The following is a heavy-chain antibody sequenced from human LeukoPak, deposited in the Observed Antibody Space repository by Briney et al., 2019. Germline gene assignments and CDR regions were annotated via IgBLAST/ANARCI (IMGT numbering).Heavy chain of an antibody. V-gene: IGHV1-18*01. CDR2: ISAYNGNT. Sequence: GASVKVSCKASGYTFTSYGISWVRQAPGQGLEWMGWISAYNGNTNYAQKLQGRVTMTTDTSTSTAYMELRSLRSDDTAVYYCARVTQSWNDILTGYYPAEIDYWGQGTLVTVSS. CDR3: ARVTQSWNDILTGYYPAEIDY. J-gene: IGHJ4*02. CDR1: GYTFTSYG. D-gene: IGHD3-9*01.